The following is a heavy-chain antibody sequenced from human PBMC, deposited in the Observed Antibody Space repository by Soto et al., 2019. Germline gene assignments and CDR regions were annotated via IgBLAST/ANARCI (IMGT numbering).Heavy chain of an antibody. CDR2: IWYDGSNK. V-gene: IGHV3-33*01. CDR1: GFTFSSYG. J-gene: IGHJ6*02. D-gene: IGHD3-3*01. Sequence: QVQLVESGGGVVQPGRSLRLSCAASGFTFSSYGMHWVRQAPGKGLEWVAVIWYDGSNKYYADSVKGRFTISRDNSKNTLYLQMNSLRAEDTAVYYCARDGVRTIFGVVNFYGMDVWGQGPTVTVSS. CDR3: ARDGVRTIFGVVNFYGMDV.